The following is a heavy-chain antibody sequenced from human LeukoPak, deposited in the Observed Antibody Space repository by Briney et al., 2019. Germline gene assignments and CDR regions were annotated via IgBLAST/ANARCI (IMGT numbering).Heavy chain of an antibody. CDR1: GFTFSSYA. D-gene: IGHD6-13*01. Sequence: GGSLRLSCAASGFTFSSYAMSWVRQAPGKGLEWVSGITGSGGNTYHADSVKGRFTISRDNSRNTLYLQMNSLRAEDTAVYYCAEVPVWQQLVDYWGQGTLVTVSS. J-gene: IGHJ4*02. CDR3: AEVPVWQQLVDY. V-gene: IGHV3-23*01. CDR2: ITGSGGNT.